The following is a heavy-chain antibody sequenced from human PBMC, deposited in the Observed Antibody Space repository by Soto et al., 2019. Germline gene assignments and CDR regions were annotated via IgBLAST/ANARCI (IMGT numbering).Heavy chain of an antibody. CDR2: IIPILGIA. CDR1: GGTFSSYT. V-gene: IGHV1-69*02. Sequence: QVQLVQSGAEVKKPGSSVKVSCKASGGTFSSYTISWVRQAPGQGLEWMGRIIPILGIANYAQKFQGRVTMTADKSTSTAYMELSSLRSEDTAVYYCARVEMATNSNWFDPWGQGTLVTVSS. D-gene: IGHD5-12*01. J-gene: IGHJ5*02. CDR3: ARVEMATNSNWFDP.